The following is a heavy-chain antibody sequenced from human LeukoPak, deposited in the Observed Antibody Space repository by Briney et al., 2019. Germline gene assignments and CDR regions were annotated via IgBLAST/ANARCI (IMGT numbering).Heavy chain of an antibody. J-gene: IGHJ4*02. D-gene: IGHD3-16*01. CDR3: AKRKGGLRDPDY. V-gene: IGHV3-23*01. Sequence: PGGSLRLSCAASGFSLSNYGVNWVRQAPGKGLEWVSGLTGSSGTAYYAGSVKGRFTISRDDSKNTLYLQMSSLRVGDTAIYYCAKRKGGLRDPDYWGQGTLVTVSS. CDR1: GFSLSNYG. CDR2: LTGSSGTA.